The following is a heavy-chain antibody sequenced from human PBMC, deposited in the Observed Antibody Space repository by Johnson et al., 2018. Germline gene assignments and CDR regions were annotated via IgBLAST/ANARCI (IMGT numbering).Heavy chain of an antibody. D-gene: IGHD1-1*01. CDR3: ASLIDWNPRGHYYYYMDV. CDR2: ISGSGGST. CDR1: GFTFSSYA. Sequence: VQLVESGGGLVQPGGSLRLSCAAYGFTFSSYAMSWVRQAPGKGLEWVSAISGSGGSTYYADSVKGRFTISRDNAKNSLYLQMNSLRAEDTAVYYCASLIDWNPRGHYYYYMDVWGKGTTVTVSS. J-gene: IGHJ6*03. V-gene: IGHV3-23*04.